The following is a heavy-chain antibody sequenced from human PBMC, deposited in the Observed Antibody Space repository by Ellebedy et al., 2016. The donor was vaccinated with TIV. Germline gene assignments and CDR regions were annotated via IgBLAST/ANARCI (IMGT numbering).Heavy chain of an antibody. CDR3: ARDWTRGGGYFASWFDP. V-gene: IGHV4-34*01. CDR1: GGSFSDYY. CDR2: VYHSGHT. D-gene: IGHD2/OR15-2a*01. Sequence: MPSETLSLTCAVYGGSFSDYYWSWVRQSPGRGLEWIGEVYHSGHTNYNPSLRSRVSISVDKSKSQFSLRLRSMTAADTAVYYCARDWTRGGGYFASWFDPWGQGTPVTVSS. J-gene: IGHJ5*02.